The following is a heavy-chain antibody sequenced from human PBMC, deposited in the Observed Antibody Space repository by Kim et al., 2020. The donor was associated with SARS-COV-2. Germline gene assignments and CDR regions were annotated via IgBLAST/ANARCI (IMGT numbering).Heavy chain of an antibody. CDR3: ARGFFDYGDWMDY. Sequence: YNPSLKSRVTISVDTSKNQFSLKLSSVTAADTAVYYCARGFFDYGDWMDYWGQGTLVTVSS. V-gene: IGHV4-39*01. D-gene: IGHD4-17*01. J-gene: IGHJ4*02.